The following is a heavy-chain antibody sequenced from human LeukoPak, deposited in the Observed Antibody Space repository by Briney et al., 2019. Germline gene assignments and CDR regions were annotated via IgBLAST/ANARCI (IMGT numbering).Heavy chain of an antibody. Sequence: TGGSLRLSCAASGFTFSSYSMNWVRQAPGKGLEWVASISSSSSYIYYADSVKGRFTISRDNEKNSPYLQMNSLRAEDTAVYYCARGFLGHYSFDSWGQGTLVTVSS. J-gene: IGHJ4*02. CDR1: GFTFSSYS. V-gene: IGHV3-21*01. D-gene: IGHD3-16*01. CDR2: ISSSSSYI. CDR3: ARGFLGHYSFDS.